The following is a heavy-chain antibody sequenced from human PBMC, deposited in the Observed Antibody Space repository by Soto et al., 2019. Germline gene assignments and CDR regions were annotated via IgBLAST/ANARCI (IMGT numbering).Heavy chain of an antibody. Sequence: SETLSLTCTVSGDSTSTFYWGWMRQSPGKELEWIGYVYYTGSTNYNPSLKSRVTISVDRSKNQFSPKLTSANAADTAVYYCARGRTVRNYAADSSDYFYFFDYWGQGTQVTVSS. V-gene: IGHV4-59*01. CDR2: VYYTGST. CDR3: ARGRTVRNYAADSSDYFYFFDY. J-gene: IGHJ4*02. D-gene: IGHD3-22*01. CDR1: GDSTSTFY.